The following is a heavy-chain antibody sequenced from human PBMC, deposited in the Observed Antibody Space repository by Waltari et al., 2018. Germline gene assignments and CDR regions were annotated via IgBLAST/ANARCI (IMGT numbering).Heavy chain of an antibody. CDR2: IYHSGIV. CDR1: GYSISNGYY. CDR3: ARHEGCGGTTCYETGFYQH. V-gene: IGHV4-38-2*01. Sequence: QVQLQESGPGLVKPWETLSLNCAVSGYSISNGYYWAWIRQPPGKGLEWLGSIYHSGIVYYNPSLKSRVTISIVTSKNQFSLMLTSVTTADTAVYYCARHEGCGGTTCYETGFYQHWGQGTLVTVTS. J-gene: IGHJ1*01. D-gene: IGHD2-21*01.